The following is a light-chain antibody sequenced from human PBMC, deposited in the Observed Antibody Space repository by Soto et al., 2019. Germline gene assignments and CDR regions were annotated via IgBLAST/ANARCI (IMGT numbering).Light chain of an antibody. CDR3: QQYNNWPRT. CDR2: RAS. Sequence: IVMTQSPATLSVSPGERATLSCRASQSINSNLAWYQQKPGQAPRLLMFRASTRATGIQARFSGSGSGTEFTLTIRSLQSEDFAVYYCQQYNNWPRTFGQGTKVDIK. J-gene: IGKJ1*01. CDR1: QSINSN. V-gene: IGKV3-15*01.